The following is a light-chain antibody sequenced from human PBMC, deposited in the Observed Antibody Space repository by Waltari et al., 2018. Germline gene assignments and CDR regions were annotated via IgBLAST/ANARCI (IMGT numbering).Light chain of an antibody. CDR1: QSVSSS. J-gene: IGKJ1*01. CDR3: QQYSNWPWT. V-gene: IGKV3-15*01. Sequence: TLSCRASQSVSSSLAWYQQKPGQAPRLLIYGASSRATGIPDRFSGSGSGTDFTLTISSLEPEDFAVYYCQQYSNWPWTFGQGTKVEIK. CDR2: GAS.